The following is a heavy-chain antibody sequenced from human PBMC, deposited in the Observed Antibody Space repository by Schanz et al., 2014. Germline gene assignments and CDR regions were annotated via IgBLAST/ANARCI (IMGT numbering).Heavy chain of an antibody. V-gene: IGHV3-30*18. CDR2: ISHDGSNK. CDR3: VKGGTNTLDA. J-gene: IGHJ5*02. CDR1: RFTFNAYD. Sequence: QVHLVESGGCVVRPGGSLRLSCAASRFTFNAYDMYWIRQAPGKGLEWVALISHDGSNKNSADSVKGRFTISRDNSKNTRYLQMNSLRGDDTAIYYCVKGGTNTLDAWGQGTLVTVSS.